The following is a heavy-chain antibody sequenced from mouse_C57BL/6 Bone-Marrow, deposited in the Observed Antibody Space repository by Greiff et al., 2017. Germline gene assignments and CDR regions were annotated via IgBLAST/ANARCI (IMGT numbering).Heavy chain of an antibody. CDR3: ASHGYYGSSPWFAY. J-gene: IGHJ3*01. V-gene: IGHV1-54*01. Sequence: QVQLQQSGAELVRPGTSVTVSCKASGYAFTNYLIEWVKQRPGQGLEWIGVINPGSGGTNYNEKFKGKATLTADKSSSTAYMQLSSLTSEDSAVYFCASHGYYGSSPWFAYWGQGTLVTVSA. CDR1: GYAFTNYL. D-gene: IGHD1-1*01. CDR2: INPGSGGT.